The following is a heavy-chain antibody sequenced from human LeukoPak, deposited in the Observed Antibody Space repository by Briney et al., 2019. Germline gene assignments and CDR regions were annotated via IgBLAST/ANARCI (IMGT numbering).Heavy chain of an antibody. V-gene: IGHV3-21*01. CDR3: ARDNGRCGSGGYFDY. CDR2: ISSSSSYI. J-gene: IGHJ4*02. CDR1: GFTFSSYA. D-gene: IGHD2-15*01. Sequence: GGSRRLSCAVSGFTFSSYAMSWVRQAPGKGLEWVSSISSSSSYIYYADSVKGRFTISRDNAKNSLYLQMNSLRAEDTAVYYCARDNGRCGSGGYFDYWGQGTLVTVSS.